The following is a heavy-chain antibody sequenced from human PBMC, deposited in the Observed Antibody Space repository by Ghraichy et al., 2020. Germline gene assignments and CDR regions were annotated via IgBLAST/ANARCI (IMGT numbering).Heavy chain of an antibody. J-gene: IGHJ4*02. Sequence: SETLSLTCAVYGGSFSGYYWSWIRQPPGKGLEWIGEINASGSTNYNPPLKSRVTISVDTSKKQFSLKLSSVTAADTAVFYCANRWSYYFDYRGQGTLVTVSS. CDR2: INASGST. D-gene: IGHD5-24*01. V-gene: IGHV4-34*01. CDR1: GGSFSGYY. CDR3: ANRWSYYFDY.